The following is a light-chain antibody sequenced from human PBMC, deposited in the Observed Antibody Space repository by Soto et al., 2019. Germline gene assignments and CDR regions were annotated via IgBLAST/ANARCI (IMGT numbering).Light chain of an antibody. V-gene: IGKV1-33*01. CDR3: QQYGNLPLT. CDR1: EDITNY. J-gene: IGKJ2*01. Sequence: DIYMAQSPSSLSASVGDRVTITCQASEDITNYLNWYQQKPGKAPKLLIYDASSLETGVPLRFTGGGSGTNFTFTISGLQPEDIASYYCQQYGNLPLTFGQGTMGEFK. CDR2: DAS.